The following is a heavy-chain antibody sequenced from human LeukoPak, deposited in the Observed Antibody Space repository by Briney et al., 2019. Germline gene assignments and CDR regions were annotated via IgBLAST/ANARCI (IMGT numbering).Heavy chain of an antibody. D-gene: IGHD2-21*01. CDR1: GYTFTSYG. J-gene: IGHJ6*03. CDR2: ISAYNGNT. V-gene: IGHV1-18*01. CDR3: ARLVSVPEYYYYCYMDV. Sequence: GASVKVSCKASGYTFTSYGISWVRQAPGQGLEWMVWISAYNGNTNYAQKLQGRVTMTTDTSTSTAYMELRSLRSDDTAVYYCARLVSVPEYYYYCYMDVWGKGTTVTVSS.